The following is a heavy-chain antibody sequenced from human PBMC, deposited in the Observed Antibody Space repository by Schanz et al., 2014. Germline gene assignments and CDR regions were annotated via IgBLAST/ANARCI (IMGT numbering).Heavy chain of an antibody. Sequence: EVQLVESGGGVVQPGGSLRLSCAASGFTFSSYAMSWVRQAPGKGLLWVSSISGTGGDDTYYADSVKGRFTISRDNSKNTLFLQMNSLRVEDSAIYYCAKDISDTSGKDDYWGQGTLVTVS. CDR1: GFTFSSYA. J-gene: IGHJ4*02. CDR2: ISGTGGDDT. D-gene: IGHD3-22*01. V-gene: IGHV3-23*04. CDR3: AKDISDTSGKDDY.